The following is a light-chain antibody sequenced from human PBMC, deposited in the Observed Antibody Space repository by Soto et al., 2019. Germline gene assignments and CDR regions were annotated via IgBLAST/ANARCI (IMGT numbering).Light chain of an antibody. CDR2: DAS. Sequence: LTQSPDTLSFAQGERATLPCRASQSVSSYLAWYQQKPGQAPRLLIYDASNRATGIPARFSGSGSGTDFTLTISSLEPEDFAVYYCLQRSNWLTFGGGSMV. V-gene: IGKV3-11*01. CDR1: QSVSSY. J-gene: IGKJ4*01. CDR3: LQRSNWLT.